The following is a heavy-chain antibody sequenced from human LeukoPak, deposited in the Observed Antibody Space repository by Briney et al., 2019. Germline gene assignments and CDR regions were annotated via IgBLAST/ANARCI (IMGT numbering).Heavy chain of an antibody. J-gene: IGHJ4*02. Sequence: SETLSLTCAVYGGSFSGYYWSWIRQPAGKGLEWIGRIYTSGSTNYNPSLKSRVTMSIDTSKNQFSLKLSSVTAADTAIYYCARDAKYYFGSRTYFFFEYWGQGTLLTVSS. V-gene: IGHV4-4*07. CDR3: ARDAKYYFGSRTYFFFEY. CDR2: IYTSGST. D-gene: IGHD3-10*01. CDR1: GGSFSGYY.